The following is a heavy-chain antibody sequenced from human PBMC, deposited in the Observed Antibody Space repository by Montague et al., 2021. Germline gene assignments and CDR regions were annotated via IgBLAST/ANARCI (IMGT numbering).Heavy chain of an antibody. J-gene: IGHJ4*02. D-gene: IGHD3-16*01. V-gene: IGHV4-59*01. CDR1: GGAISSFY. Sequence: SETLSLTCTVSGGAISSFYWHWIRHSPGEGLEWIGEIYYNGNTKYDPSLKSRVTMSVDTSKNQFSLRLSSVTVADTAVYYCAREWGAFDSWGQGTLATVSS. CDR3: AREWGAFDS. CDR2: IYYNGNT.